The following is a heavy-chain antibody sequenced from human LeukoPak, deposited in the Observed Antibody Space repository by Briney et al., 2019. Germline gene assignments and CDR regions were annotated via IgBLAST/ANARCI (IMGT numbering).Heavy chain of an antibody. CDR1: GYTFTNYG. D-gene: IGHD2-21*02. Sequence: ASVKVSCKASGYTFTNYGISWVRQAPGQGLEWMGWISGYNGNTSYAQKVQGRVTMTRDTSTSTAYMELRSLRSDDTAVYYCAREEGDWGDAFDIWGQGTLVTVSS. CDR3: AREEGDWGDAFDI. V-gene: IGHV1-18*01. CDR2: ISGYNGNT. J-gene: IGHJ3*02.